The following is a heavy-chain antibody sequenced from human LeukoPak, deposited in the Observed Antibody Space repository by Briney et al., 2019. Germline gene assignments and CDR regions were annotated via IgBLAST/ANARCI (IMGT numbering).Heavy chain of an antibody. D-gene: IGHD5-12*01. CDR3: AKVERGSGYDTYYYYGLDV. CDR2: ISGSGGST. CDR1: GFTFSSYA. V-gene: IGHV3-23*01. J-gene: IGHJ6*02. Sequence: TGGSLRLSCAASGFTFSSYAMSWVRQAPGKGLEWVSAISGSGGSTYYADSVKGRFTISRDNSKNTLYLQMNSLRAEDTAVYYCAKVERGSGYDTYYYYGLDVWGQGTTVTVSS.